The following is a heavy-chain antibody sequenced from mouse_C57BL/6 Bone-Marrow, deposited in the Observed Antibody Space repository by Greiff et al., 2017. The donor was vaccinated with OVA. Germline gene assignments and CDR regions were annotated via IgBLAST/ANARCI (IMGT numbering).Heavy chain of an antibody. J-gene: IGHJ3*01. V-gene: IGHV1-64*01. Sequence: QVQLKESGAELVKPGASVKLSCKASGYTFTSYWMHWVKQRPGQGLEWIGMIHPNSGSTNYNEKFKSKATLTVDKSSSTAYMQLSSLTSEDSAVYYCFYYDYDEFAYWGQGTLVTVSA. CDR2: IHPNSGST. CDR3: FYYDYDEFAY. CDR1: GYTFTSYW. D-gene: IGHD2-4*01.